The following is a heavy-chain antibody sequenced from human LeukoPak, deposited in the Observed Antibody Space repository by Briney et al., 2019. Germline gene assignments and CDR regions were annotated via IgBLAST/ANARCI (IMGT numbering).Heavy chain of an antibody. J-gene: IGHJ4*02. CDR3: AKGSRGSCSRTYCYPFDY. CDR1: EFSVGSNY. V-gene: IGHV3-66*01. Sequence: GGSLRLSCAASEFSVGSNYMTWVRQAPGKGLEWVSLIYSGGSTYYADSVKGRFTISRDNSKNTLYLQMNRLRAKDTAVYYCAKGSRGSCSRTYCYPFDYWGQGTLVTVSS. D-gene: IGHD2-2*01. CDR2: IYSGGST.